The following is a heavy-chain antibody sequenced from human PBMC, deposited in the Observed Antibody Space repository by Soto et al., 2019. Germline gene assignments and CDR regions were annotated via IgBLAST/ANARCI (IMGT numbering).Heavy chain of an antibody. D-gene: IGHD3-3*01. CDR1: GYTLTEIS. CDR3: ATPGLLWSGSLAPIDY. Sequence: ASVKVSCKVSGYTLTEISMYWVRQAPGKGLEWMGGFDPEDGETIYAQKFQGRVTMTEDTSTDTAYMELSSLRSEDTAVYYCATPGLLWSGSLAPIDYWGQGTLVTVYS. J-gene: IGHJ4*02. CDR2: FDPEDGET. V-gene: IGHV1-24*01.